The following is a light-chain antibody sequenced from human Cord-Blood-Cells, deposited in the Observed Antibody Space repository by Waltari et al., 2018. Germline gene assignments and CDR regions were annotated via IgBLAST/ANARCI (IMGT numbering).Light chain of an antibody. CDR1: QSVSSY. J-gene: IGKJ4*01. CDR3: QQRSNWPPLT. V-gene: IGKV3-11*01. CDR2: DAS. Sequence: EIVLTQSPATLFLSPGERATLSCRASQSVSSYLAWYQQKPVQAPRLLNYDASNRATGIPARFSGSGSGTDFTLTISSLEPEDFAVYDCQQRSNWPPLTFGGGTKVEIK.